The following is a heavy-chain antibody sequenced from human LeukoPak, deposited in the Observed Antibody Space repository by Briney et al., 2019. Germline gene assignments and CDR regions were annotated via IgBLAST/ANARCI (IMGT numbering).Heavy chain of an antibody. J-gene: IGHJ4*02. CDR2: ISHSGST. CDR1: GYSISSSYF. V-gene: IGHV4-38-2*02. D-gene: IGHD6-25*01. CDR3: ARHAAAANFDY. Sequence: ASETLSLTCTVSGYSISSSYFWGWIRQPPGKGLEWIGSISHSGSTYYNPSLKSRVTISIDTSKNQFSQNLRLVTAADTAVYCCARHAAAANFDYWGQGTLVTVSS.